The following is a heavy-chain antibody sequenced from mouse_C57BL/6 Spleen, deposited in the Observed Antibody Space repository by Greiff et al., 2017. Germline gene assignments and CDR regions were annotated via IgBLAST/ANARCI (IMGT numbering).Heavy chain of an antibody. J-gene: IGHJ3*01. CDR3: AREGNSSRF. V-gene: IGHV5-4*01. CDR2: ISDGGSYT. D-gene: IGHD3-1*01. Sequence: EVNLVESGGGLVKPGGSLKLSCAASGFTFSSYAMSWVRQTPEKRLEWVATISDGGSYTYYPDNVKGRFTISRDNAKNNLYLQMSHLKSEDTAMYYCAREGNSSRFWGQGTLVTVSA. CDR1: GFTFSSYA.